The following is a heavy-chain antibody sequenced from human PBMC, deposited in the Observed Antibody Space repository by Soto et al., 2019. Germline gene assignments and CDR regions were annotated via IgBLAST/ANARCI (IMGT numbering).Heavy chain of an antibody. D-gene: IGHD2-2*01. CDR1: GFSLSNARMG. J-gene: IGHJ3*02. Sequence: QVTLKESGPVLVKPTETLTLTCTVSGFSLSNARMGVSWIRQPPGKALEWLAHIFPSDEKSYRTSLKRRLTISKDTSKSQVVLTMTNMDPVDTATYFGARGVGGNYHDAFDIWGQGAMVAVSS. CDR3: ARGVGGNYHDAFDI. CDR2: IFPSDEK. V-gene: IGHV2-26*01.